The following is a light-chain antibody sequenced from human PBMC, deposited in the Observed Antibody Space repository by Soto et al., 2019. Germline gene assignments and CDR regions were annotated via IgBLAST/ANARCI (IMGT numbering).Light chain of an antibody. Sequence: QSVLTQPASVSGSPGQSITISCTGTSSDVGGYDYVTWYQQHPGSAPKFIIYDVTKRPSGVSSRFSGSKSGDTASLTISGLQPEDEAVYFCSSYTSSSTSYVVGTGTKLTAL. CDR3: SSYTSSSTSYV. V-gene: IGLV2-14*01. CDR1: SSDVGGYDY. CDR2: DVT. J-gene: IGLJ1*01.